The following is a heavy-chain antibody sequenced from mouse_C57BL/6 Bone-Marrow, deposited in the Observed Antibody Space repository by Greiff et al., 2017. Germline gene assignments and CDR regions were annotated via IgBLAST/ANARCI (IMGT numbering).Heavy chain of an antibody. V-gene: IGHV1-69*01. D-gene: IGHD1-1*01. CDR1: GYTFTSYW. J-gene: IGHJ2*01. CDR2: IDPSDSYT. Sequence: QVQLQQPGAELVMPGASVKLSCKASGYTFTSYWMHWVKQRPGQGLEWIGEIDPSDSYTNYNQKFKGKSTLTVDKSSSTAYMQLSSLTSEDSAVYYCARGAGITTVVRDDWGQGTTLTVSS. CDR3: ARGAGITTVVRDD.